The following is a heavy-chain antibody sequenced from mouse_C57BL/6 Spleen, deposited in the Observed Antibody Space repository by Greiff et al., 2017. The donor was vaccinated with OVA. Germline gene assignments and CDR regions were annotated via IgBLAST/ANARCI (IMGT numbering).Heavy chain of an antibody. Sequence: VNVVESGPGLVQPSQSLSITCTVSGFSLTSYGVHWVRQSPGKGLEWLGVIWRGGSTDYNAAFMSRLSITKDNSKSQVFFKMNSLQADDTAIYYCAKASYDFYYAMDYWGQGTSVTVSS. CDR2: IWRGGST. V-gene: IGHV2-5*01. J-gene: IGHJ4*01. D-gene: IGHD2-4*01. CDR1: GFSLTSYG. CDR3: AKASYDFYYAMDY.